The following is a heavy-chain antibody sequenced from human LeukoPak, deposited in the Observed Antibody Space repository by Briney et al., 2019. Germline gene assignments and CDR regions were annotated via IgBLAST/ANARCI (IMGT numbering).Heavy chain of an antibody. CDR1: GFTFSLYS. V-gene: IGHV3-21*01. J-gene: IGHJ5*01. CDR2: ISSGSDYI. CDR3: ARGGRRFDS. D-gene: IGHD2-15*01. Sequence: GGSLRLSCAASGFTFSLYSMNWVRQAPGKGLEWVSSISSGSDYIFYGDSLKGRFPISRDNAKNSLYLQMNSLRAEDTAVYYCARGGRRFDSWGQGTLVSVSS.